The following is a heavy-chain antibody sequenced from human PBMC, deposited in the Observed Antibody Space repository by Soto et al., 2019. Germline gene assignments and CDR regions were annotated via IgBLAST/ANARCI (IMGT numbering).Heavy chain of an antibody. CDR3: THRPQNTTGWANHYFDY. D-gene: IGHD6-19*01. CDR1: AFSLSTNGVG. Sequence: SGPTLVNPTQTLAQTCTFSAFSLSTNGVGVGWIRQPPGKALEWLALIYWDDDKRYSPSLKSRLTITKDTSKNQVVLTMTNMDPVDTATYYCTHRPQNTTGWANHYFDYWGQGALVTVSS. J-gene: IGHJ4*02. V-gene: IGHV2-5*02. CDR2: IYWDDDK.